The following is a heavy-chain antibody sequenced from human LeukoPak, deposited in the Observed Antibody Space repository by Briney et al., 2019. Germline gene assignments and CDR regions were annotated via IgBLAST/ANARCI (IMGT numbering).Heavy chain of an antibody. V-gene: IGHV3-21*01. CDR3: ARESGGSGWYRSPYYFDY. Sequence: GGSLRLSCAASGFTFSSYSMNWVRQAPGKGLEWVSSISSSSSYTYYADSVKGRFTISRDNAKNSLYLQMNSLRAEDTAVYYCARESGGSGWYRSPYYFDYWGQGTLVTVSS. J-gene: IGHJ4*02. CDR1: GFTFSSYS. D-gene: IGHD6-19*01. CDR2: ISSSSSYT.